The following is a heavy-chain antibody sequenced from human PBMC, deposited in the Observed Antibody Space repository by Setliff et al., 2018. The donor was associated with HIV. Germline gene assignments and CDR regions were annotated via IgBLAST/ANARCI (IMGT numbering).Heavy chain of an antibody. CDR3: ARSIVPVASGYYYFEY. CDR2: IYHTGST. CDR1: GSSISNGYY. Sequence: SETLSLTCAVSGSSISNGYYWGWIRQPPGNGLEWIGSIYHTGSTYYTPSLKSRITISLDTSKNQFSLRMRSVTAGDTAVYYCARSIVPVASGYYYFEYWGQGTLVTVSS. J-gene: IGHJ4*02. V-gene: IGHV4-38-2*01. D-gene: IGHD3-3*01.